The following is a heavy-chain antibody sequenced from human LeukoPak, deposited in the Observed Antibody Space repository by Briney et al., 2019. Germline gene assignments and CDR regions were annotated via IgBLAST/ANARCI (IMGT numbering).Heavy chain of an antibody. CDR2: IYHSGST. CDR1: GGSISSSNW. Sequence: SETLSLTCAVSGGSISSSNWWSWVRQPPGKGLEWIGEIYHSGSTNYNPSLKSRVTISLDKSKNQFSLRLNSLTAADTAVYYCARRKRYLPSDVWGKGTTVTISS. V-gene: IGHV4-4*02. D-gene: IGHD3-9*01. CDR3: ARRKRYLPSDV. J-gene: IGHJ6*04.